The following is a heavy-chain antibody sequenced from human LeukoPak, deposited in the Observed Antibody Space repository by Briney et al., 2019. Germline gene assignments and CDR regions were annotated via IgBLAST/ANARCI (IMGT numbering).Heavy chain of an antibody. Sequence: GGSLRLSCAASGFTFSSYDMHWVRQATGKGLEWVSAIGTAGDTYYPGSVKGRFTISRDNSKNTLYLQMNSLRAEDTAVYYCAKSMDILTGYLWSLDYWGQGTLVTVSS. CDR2: IGTAGDT. CDR1: GFTFSSYD. V-gene: IGHV3-13*01. J-gene: IGHJ4*02. D-gene: IGHD3-9*01. CDR3: AKSMDILTGYLWSLDY.